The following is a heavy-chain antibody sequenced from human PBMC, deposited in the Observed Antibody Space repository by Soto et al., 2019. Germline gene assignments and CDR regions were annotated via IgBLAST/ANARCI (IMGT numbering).Heavy chain of an antibody. V-gene: IGHV3-11*01. D-gene: IGHD3-10*01. J-gene: IGHJ5*02. CDR2: VGTTSNTI. CDR3: ARESTTIRGGPHH. CDR1: GFPPSDFY. Sequence: GGSLRLSCVASGFPPSDFYMTWIRHAPGKGLECISYVGTTSNTIYYADSVKGRCSSSRDDTENSLYLQKNSLRAEDTAVYYCARESTTIRGGPHHWGQGALVTVSS.